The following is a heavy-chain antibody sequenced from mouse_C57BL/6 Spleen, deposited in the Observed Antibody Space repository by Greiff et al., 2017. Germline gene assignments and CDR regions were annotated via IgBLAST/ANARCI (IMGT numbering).Heavy chain of an antibody. CDR2: ISSGSSTI. Sequence: EVQRVESGGGLVKPGGSLKLSCAASGFTFSDSGMHWVRQAPEKGLEWVAYISSGSSTIYYADTVKGRFTISRDNAKNTLFLQMTSLRSEDTALYYCASGSFPYYAMDYWGQGTSVTVSS. V-gene: IGHV5-17*01. CDR3: ASGSFPYYAMDY. J-gene: IGHJ4*01. CDR1: GFTFSDSG.